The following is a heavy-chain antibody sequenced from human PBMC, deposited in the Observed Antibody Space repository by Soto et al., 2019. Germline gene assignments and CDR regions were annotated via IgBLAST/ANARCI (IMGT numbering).Heavy chain of an antibody. CDR1: GFAFTNAW. CDR3: ASHRGVVSHAPFDI. J-gene: IGHJ4*01. CDR2: IRSETDCETS. Sequence: GGSLRLSCAASGFAFTNAWMTWVRQAPGKGLEWVGRIRSETDCETSDYAAPVKGRFIISRDDSKNTVYLHMSSLKTDDTAVSSCASHRGVVSHAPFDIWGHGTPVNVSS. D-gene: IGHD2-8*01. V-gene: IGHV3-15*01.